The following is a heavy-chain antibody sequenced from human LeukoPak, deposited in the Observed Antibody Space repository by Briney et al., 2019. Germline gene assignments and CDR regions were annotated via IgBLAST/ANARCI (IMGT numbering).Heavy chain of an antibody. J-gene: IGHJ5*01. CDR3: ARGWFGPDS. CDR1: GVTFSSHS. D-gene: IGHD3-10*01. V-gene: IGHV3-74*01. Sequence: GGSLRLSCAASGVTFSSHSMHWVRQAPGKGLVWVSGISNDGTSTTYADSVKGRFTLSRDNAKNTLYLQMHSLRAEDTAVYSCARGWFGPDSCGQGTLVTVSS. CDR2: ISNDGTST.